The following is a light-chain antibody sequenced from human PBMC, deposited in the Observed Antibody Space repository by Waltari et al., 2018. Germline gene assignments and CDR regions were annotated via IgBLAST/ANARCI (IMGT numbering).Light chain of an antibody. Sequence: QSALTQPASVSGSPGQSITIPCPGTSSDVGFYNLFSWYQQHPGKAPELVVYEVISRPSGVSNRFSGSKSGNTASLTISGLQAEDEADYYCCSYAGRNIWVFGGGTKLTVL. J-gene: IGLJ3*02. CDR1: SSDVGFYNL. CDR2: EVI. CDR3: CSYAGRNIWV. V-gene: IGLV2-23*02.